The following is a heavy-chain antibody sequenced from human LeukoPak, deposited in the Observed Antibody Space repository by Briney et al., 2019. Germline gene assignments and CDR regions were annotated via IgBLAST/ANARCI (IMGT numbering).Heavy chain of an antibody. J-gene: IGHJ4*02. V-gene: IGHV4-34*01. CDR1: GGSFSGYY. CDR3: ARVQPRYCTNGVCYYFDY. Sequence: PSETLSLTCAVYGGSFSGYYWGWIRQPPGKGLEWIGSIYYSGSTYYNPSLKSRVTISVDTSKNQFSLKLSSVTAADTAVYYCARVQPRYCTNGVCYYFDYWGQGTLVTVSS. CDR2: IYYSGST. D-gene: IGHD2-8*01.